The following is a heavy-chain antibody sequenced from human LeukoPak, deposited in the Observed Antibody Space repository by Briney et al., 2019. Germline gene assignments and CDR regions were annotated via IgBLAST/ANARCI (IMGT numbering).Heavy chain of an antibody. CDR2: ISYDGSKK. CDR1: GFTFSSYA. CDR3: AKLVVVAATFDY. Sequence: PGGSLRLSCVASGFTFSSYAMNWVRQAPGKGLEWVTVISYDGSKKYYAESVEGRFTISRDNSKKTLYLQMNSLRAEDTAVYYCAKLVVVAATFDYWGQGTLVTVSS. J-gene: IGHJ4*02. V-gene: IGHV3-30-3*02. D-gene: IGHD2-15*01.